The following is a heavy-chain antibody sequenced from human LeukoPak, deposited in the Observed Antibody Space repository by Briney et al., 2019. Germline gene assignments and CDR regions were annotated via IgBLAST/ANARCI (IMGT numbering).Heavy chain of an antibody. CDR3: AMRSYLPAAVDY. D-gene: IGHD2-2*01. CDR1: GGTFISYA. CDR2: IIPILRIA. V-gene: IGHV1-69*10. J-gene: IGHJ4*02. Sequence: ASVKVSCKASGGTFISYAISWVRQAPGQGREWMGGIIPILRIANYAHTFPGRLTIPPHNSTSTPYLQLSSLSSEDTAVYYCAMRSYLPAAVDYWGQGTLVTVSS.